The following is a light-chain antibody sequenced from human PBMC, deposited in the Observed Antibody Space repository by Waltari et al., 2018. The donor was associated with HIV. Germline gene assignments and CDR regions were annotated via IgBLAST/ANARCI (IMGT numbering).Light chain of an antibody. V-gene: IGKV4-1*01. CDR2: WAS. J-gene: IGKJ1*01. CDR1: KSVFYGSNNRNH. Sequence: DLVMTQSPYSLAVSLGAMDTIDCKSRKSVFYGSNNRNHLAWYQQKAGQPPKLLIAWASTRESGVPDRFSGSGSGTDCTLTISSLQAEDVAVYYCQQYYTSPKTFGQGTKVEIK. CDR3: QQYYTSPKT.